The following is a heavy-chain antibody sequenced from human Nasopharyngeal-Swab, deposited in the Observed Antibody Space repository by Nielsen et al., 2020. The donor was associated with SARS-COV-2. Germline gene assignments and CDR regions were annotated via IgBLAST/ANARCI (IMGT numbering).Heavy chain of an antibody. CDR1: GFTFSNYA. D-gene: IGHD6-13*01. Sequence: GESLKISCAASGFTFSNYAMSWVRQAPGKGLEWVANIKQDGSEKYYVDSVKGRFTISRDNAKNSLYLQMNSLRAEDTAVYYCAREPIAAAGTGWFDPWGQGTLVTVSS. CDR3: AREPIAAAGTGWFDP. CDR2: IKQDGSEK. J-gene: IGHJ5*02. V-gene: IGHV3-7*01.